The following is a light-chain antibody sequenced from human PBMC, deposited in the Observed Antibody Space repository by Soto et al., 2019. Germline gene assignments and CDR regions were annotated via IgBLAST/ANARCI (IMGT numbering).Light chain of an antibody. CDR2: AVS. CDR1: SSDIGAYNY. V-gene: IGLV2-14*01. CDR3: SSLASSSNPGV. J-gene: IGLJ3*02. Sequence: QSALTQPASVSGSPGQSITISCTGTSSDIGAYNYVSWYQHHPGKAPKVMIYAVSNRPSGVSNRFSASKSGNTASLTISGLQAEDEADYYCSSLASSSNPGVFGGGTKLTVL.